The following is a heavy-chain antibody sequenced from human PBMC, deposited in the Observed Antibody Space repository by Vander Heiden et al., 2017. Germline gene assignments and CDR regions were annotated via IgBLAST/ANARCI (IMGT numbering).Heavy chain of an antibody. CDR1: GSTFRSYA. Sequence: QVQLVESGGAGVQPGRSLCTPCEDSGSTFRSYAIHWVSQAPGKGLEWVAVISYDGSNKYYADSVKGRFTISRDNSKNTLYLQMNSLRAEDTAVYYCASLPTIAARRSFDYWGQGTLVTVSS. CDR2: ISYDGSNK. D-gene: IGHD6-6*01. J-gene: IGHJ4*02. V-gene: IGHV3-30-3*01. CDR3: ASLPTIAARRSFDY.